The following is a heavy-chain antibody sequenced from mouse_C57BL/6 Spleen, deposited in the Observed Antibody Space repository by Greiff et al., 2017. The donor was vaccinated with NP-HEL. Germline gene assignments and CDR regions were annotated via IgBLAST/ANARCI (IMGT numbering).Heavy chain of an antibody. J-gene: IGHJ4*01. CDR2: SSTYYGDA. CDR1: GYTFTDYA. D-gene: IGHD2-3*01. V-gene: IGHV1-67*01. CDR3: ASGWLLPYYYAMDY. Sequence: QVQLQQSGPELVRPGVSVKISCKGSGYTFTDYAMHWVKQSHAKSLEWIGVSSTYYGDASYNQKFKDKATMTVDTSSSTAYMELARLTSEDSAVYYCASGWLLPYYYAMDYWGQGTSVTVSS.